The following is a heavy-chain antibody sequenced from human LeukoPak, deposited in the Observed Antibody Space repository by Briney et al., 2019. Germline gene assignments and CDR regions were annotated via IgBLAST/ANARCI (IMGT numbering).Heavy chain of an antibody. CDR1: GFTFESCG. D-gene: IGHD5-24*01. CDR2: VCMDGSVE. CDR3: GTNYHDSCGNSSGLEY. Sequence: GGSLRLSCAANGFTFESCGMHWVRQPPRKGLDRQGLVCMDGSVEEYADAVQGRLTVSSDNSKKILFLQMNSVRAEVTALYYCGTNYHDSCGNSSGLEYWGQGALVTVSS. J-gene: IGHJ4*02. V-gene: IGHV3-33*03.